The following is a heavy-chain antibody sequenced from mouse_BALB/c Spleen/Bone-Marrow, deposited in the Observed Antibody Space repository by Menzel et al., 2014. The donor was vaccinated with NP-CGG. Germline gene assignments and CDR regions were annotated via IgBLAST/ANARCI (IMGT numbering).Heavy chain of an antibody. J-gene: IGHJ1*01. V-gene: IGHV1-69*02. D-gene: IGHD2-1*01. CDR1: GYTFTTYW. Sequence: QVQLQHPGAELVRPGASVKLSCKASGYTFTTYWIHWVKQRPGQGLEWIGNIYPSDSYTNYNQKFKDKATLTVDKSSSTAYMQLSSPTSEDSAVYYCTRWDGNYLYWYFDVWGAGTTVTVSS. CDR2: IYPSDSYT. CDR3: TRWDGNYLYWYFDV.